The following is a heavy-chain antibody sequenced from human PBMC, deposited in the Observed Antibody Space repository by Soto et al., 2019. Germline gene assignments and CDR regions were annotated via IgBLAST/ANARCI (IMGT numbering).Heavy chain of an antibody. CDR3: TRCINYGDCSRCSDP. J-gene: IGHJ5*02. CDR1: GYTFTSYD. Sequence: SVKVSCKASGYTFTSYDINWVRQATGQGFEYLGWMNPNSGNTGYVKKFQGRVTMTRDTSMSTAYMELSSLRSEDTAVYYCTRCINYGDCSRCSDPWGPAPPVTVSS. CDR2: MNPNSGNT. V-gene: IGHV1-8*01. D-gene: IGHD2-21*02.